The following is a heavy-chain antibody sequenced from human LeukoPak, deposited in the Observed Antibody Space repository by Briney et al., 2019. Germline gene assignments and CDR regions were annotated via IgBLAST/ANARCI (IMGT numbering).Heavy chain of an antibody. D-gene: IGHD6-19*01. V-gene: IGHV3-23*01. CDR2: ISGSGGST. CDR3: AKDHSSGRYVKPAGGY. J-gene: IGHJ4*02. CDR1: GFTFSSYA. Sequence: PGGSLRLSCAASGFTFSSYAMSWVRQAPGKGLEWVSAISGSGGSTYYADSVKGRFTISRDNSKNTLYLQMNSLRAEDTAVYYCAKDHSSGRYVKPAGGYWGQGTLVTVSS.